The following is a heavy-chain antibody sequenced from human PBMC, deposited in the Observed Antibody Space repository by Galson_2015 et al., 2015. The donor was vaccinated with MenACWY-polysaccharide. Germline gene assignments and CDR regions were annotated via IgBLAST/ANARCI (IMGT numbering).Heavy chain of an antibody. Sequence: SLRPSCAASGFTFSDYGMHWVRQAPGKGLEWVAVISKDGSDKKYVESVKGRFTISRDNSKNTLYLQMNSLRVEDTGVYYCTKERDHCTRTSCTMDGMDVWGQGTTVTVSS. CDR2: ISKDGSDK. D-gene: IGHD2-2*01. J-gene: IGHJ6*02. CDR3: TKERDHCTRTSCTMDGMDV. V-gene: IGHV3-30*18. CDR1: GFTFSDYG.